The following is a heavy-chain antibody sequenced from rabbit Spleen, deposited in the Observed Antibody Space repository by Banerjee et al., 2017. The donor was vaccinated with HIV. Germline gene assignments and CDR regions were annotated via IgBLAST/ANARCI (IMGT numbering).Heavy chain of an antibody. CDR3: ARGSAAMTMVITGYYLNL. J-gene: IGHJ4*01. CDR2: INIVTGKD. Sequence: EQLEESGGGLVKPEGSLTLTCKASGVSFSDKDVMCWVRQAPGKGLEWIACINIVTGKDVYATWAKGRFTISKTSSTTVTLQMTSLTAADTATYVCARGSAAMTMVITGYYLNLWGQGTLVTVS. CDR1: GVSFSDKDV. V-gene: IGHV1S45*01. D-gene: IGHD2-1*01.